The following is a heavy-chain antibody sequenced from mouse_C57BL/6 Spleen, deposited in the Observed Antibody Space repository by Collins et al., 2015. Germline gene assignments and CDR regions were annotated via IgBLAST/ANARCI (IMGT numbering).Heavy chain of an antibody. J-gene: IGHJ1*03. D-gene: IGHD2-4*01. V-gene: IGHV3-6*01. CDR2: ISYDGSN. CDR3: ARIYYDYHWYFDV. CDR1: GYSITSGYY. Sequence: DVRLQGSGPGLVKPSQSLSLTCSVTGYSITSGYYWNWIRQFPGNKLEWMGYISYDGSNNYNPSLKNRISITRDTSKNQFFLKLNSVTTEDTATYYCARIYYDYHWYFDVWGTGTTVTVSS.